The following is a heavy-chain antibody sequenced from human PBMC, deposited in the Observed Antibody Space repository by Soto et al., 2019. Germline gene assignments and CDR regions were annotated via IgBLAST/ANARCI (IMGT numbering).Heavy chain of an antibody. D-gene: IGHD6-19*01. Sequence: TLSLTCTVSGGSISSSSYYWGWIRQPPGKGLEWIGSIYYSGSTYYNPSLKSRVTISVDTSKNQFSLKLSSVTAADTAVYYCARLGSGWFNYYGMDVWGQGTTVTVSS. V-gene: IGHV4-39*01. CDR3: ARLGSGWFNYYGMDV. CDR1: GGSISSSSYY. CDR2: IYYSGST. J-gene: IGHJ6*02.